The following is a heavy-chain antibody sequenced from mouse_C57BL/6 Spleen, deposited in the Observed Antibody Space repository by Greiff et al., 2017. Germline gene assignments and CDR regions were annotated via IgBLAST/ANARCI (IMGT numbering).Heavy chain of an antibody. CDR1: GYTFTSYW. CDR2: IDPNSGGT. D-gene: IGHD2-1*01. Sequence: QVQLQQPGAELVKPGASVKLSCKASGYTFTSYWMHWVKQRPGRGLEWIGRIDPNSGGTKYNEKFKSKATLTVDKPSSTAYMQLSSLTSEDSAVYYCASSGGNYAVLDAMDYWGQGTSVTVSS. J-gene: IGHJ4*01. V-gene: IGHV1-72*01. CDR3: ASSGGNYAVLDAMDY.